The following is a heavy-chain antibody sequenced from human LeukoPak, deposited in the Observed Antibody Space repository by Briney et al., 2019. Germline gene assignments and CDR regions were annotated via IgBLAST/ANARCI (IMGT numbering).Heavy chain of an antibody. CDR3: ARTGSLDY. CDR1: GVSCSIYS. CDR2: ISSSSSAI. J-gene: IGHJ4*02. Sequence: GGSLRLSCVASGVSCSIYSRSSVCQAPGKGLERVSYISSSSSAIYYADSVKGRFTISRDNANNSVYLQMNSLRDEDTAVYYCARTGSLDYWGQGTLVTVSS. D-gene: IGHD3-10*01. V-gene: IGHV3-48*02.